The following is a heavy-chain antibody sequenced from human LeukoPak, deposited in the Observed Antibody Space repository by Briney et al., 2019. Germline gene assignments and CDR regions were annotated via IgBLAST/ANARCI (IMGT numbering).Heavy chain of an antibody. J-gene: IGHJ4*02. CDR3: AKDAYSGFSGSFYSDY. CDR1: GYTLTGYY. D-gene: IGHD6-13*01. V-gene: IGHV1-2*02. Sequence: ASLRVSCKASGYTLTGYYLRWVRQAPGHGLGWIGWITPNSGGTNYPQKFQGRVTMTRDTSISTAYMELTGLRSDDTAVYYCAKDAYSGFSGSFYSDYWGQGTLVTVSS. CDR2: ITPNSGGT.